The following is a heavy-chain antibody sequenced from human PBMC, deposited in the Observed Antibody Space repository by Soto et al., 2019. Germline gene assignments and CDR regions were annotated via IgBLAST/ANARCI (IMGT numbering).Heavy chain of an antibody. J-gene: IGHJ1*01. CDR2: ISGSGGTT. CDR3: AKDQAAAGTISRYFQH. D-gene: IGHD6-13*01. CDR1: GFSFSTYA. V-gene: IGHV3-23*01. Sequence: EVQLLESGGGLVQPEGSLRLSCAASGFSFSTYAMSWVRQAPGKGLEWVSGISGSGGTTYYADSVKGWFTISRDNSKNTLYLQVNSLRAEDTAVYYCAKDQAAAGTISRYFQHWGQGTLVTVSS.